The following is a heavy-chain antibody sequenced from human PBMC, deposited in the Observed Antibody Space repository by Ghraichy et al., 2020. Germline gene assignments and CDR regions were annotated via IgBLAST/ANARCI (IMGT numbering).Heavy chain of an antibody. D-gene: IGHD6-13*01. CDR1: GFTFGRYA. CDR2: ISSSGDRT. J-gene: IGHJ1*01. V-gene: IGHV3-23*01. Sequence: SCAASGFTFGRYAMTWVRQAPGKGLEWVSGISSSGDRTWYADSVKGRFTISRDNSKNTLSVQMNSLRAEDTAVYYCAKDFNIEAAGRSFQYWGQGTLVTVSS. CDR3: AKDFNIEAAGRSFQY.